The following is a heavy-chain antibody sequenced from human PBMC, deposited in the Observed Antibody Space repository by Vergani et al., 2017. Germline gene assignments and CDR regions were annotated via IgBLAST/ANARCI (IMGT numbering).Heavy chain of an antibody. CDR3: ASYAYCGGDCYSGFDY. CDR1: GGSFSGYY. V-gene: IGHV4-34*01. Sequence: QVQLQQWGAGLLKPSETLSLTCAVYGGSFSGYYWSWIRQPPGKGLEWIGEINHSGSTNYNPSLKSRVTISVDTSKNQFSLKLSSVTAADTAVYYCASYAYCGGDCYSGFDYWGQGTLVTVSS. CDR2: INHSGST. J-gene: IGHJ4*02. D-gene: IGHD2-21*02.